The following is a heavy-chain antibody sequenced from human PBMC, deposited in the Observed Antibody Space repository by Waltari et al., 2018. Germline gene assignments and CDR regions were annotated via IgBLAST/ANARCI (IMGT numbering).Heavy chain of an antibody. Sequence: QLQLQEPGPGLVKPSETLSLTCRVSAGSMSDNYLCWGWIRQPPGRELEWIGSNSYGGTTYYNPSLESRVTILVDTSKNQFTLKVRSVTAADTAIYFCARQEAAVSTWFDPWGQGILVTVSS. CDR3: ARQEAAVSTWFDP. D-gene: IGHD2-15*01. CDR1: AGSMSDNYLC. J-gene: IGHJ5*02. V-gene: IGHV4-39*01. CDR2: NSYGGTT.